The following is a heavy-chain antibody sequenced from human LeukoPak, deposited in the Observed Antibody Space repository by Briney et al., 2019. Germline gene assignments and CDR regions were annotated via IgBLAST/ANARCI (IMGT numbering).Heavy chain of an antibody. D-gene: IGHD3-10*01. CDR3: AKDHDYYKSGPI. Sequence: GGSLRLSCAASGFTFSTYAMSWVRQAPGKGLEWVSAIGFGGGSTYYTDSVKGRFTISRDNSKNALYLQMNSLRAEDTAEYYCAKDHDYYKSGPIWGQGTMVTVSS. V-gene: IGHV3-23*01. J-gene: IGHJ3*02. CDR2: IGFGGGST. CDR1: GFTFSTYA.